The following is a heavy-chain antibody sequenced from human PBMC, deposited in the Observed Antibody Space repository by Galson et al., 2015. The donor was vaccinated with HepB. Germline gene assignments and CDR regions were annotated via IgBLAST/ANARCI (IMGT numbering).Heavy chain of an antibody. Sequence: SLRLSCAASGFSFSSYGAHWVRQGPGKGLEWVAVIWYDGAQKYYADSVKGRFTISRDASKNTLYLQMNSLSAEDTAVYYCARGYSGYSGYDRPYYFDYWGLGALVTVSS. CDR2: IWYDGAQK. J-gene: IGHJ4*02. CDR1: GFSFSSYG. CDR3: ARGYSGYSGYDRPYYFDY. D-gene: IGHD5-12*01. V-gene: IGHV3-33*01.